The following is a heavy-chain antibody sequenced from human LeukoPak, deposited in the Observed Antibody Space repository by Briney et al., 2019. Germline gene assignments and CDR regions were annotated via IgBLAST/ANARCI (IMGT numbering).Heavy chain of an antibody. J-gene: IGHJ4*02. CDR1: GFTFSTYV. CDR2: ISSNGDNT. CDR3: VRGTGY. Sequence: GGSLRLSCSASGFTFSTYVMHWVRQAPGKGLEYVSAISSNGDNTYYADSVKGRFTISRDNSKNTLYLQMSSLRADDTAVYYCVRGTGYWGQGTLVTVSS. V-gene: IGHV3-64D*06.